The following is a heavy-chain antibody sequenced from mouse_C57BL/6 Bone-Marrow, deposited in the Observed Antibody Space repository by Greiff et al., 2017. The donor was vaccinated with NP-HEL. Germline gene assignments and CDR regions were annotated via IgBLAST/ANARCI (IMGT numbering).Heavy chain of an antibody. CDR2: INPNNGGT. Sequence: EVQLQQSGPELVKPGASVKISCKASGYTFTDYYMNWVKQSHGKSLEWIGDINPNNGGTSYNQKFKGKATLTVDKSSSTAYMELRSLTSEDSAVYYCARSFTIVPYYAMDYWGQGTSVTVSS. CDR1: GYTFTDYY. J-gene: IGHJ4*01. CDR3: ARSFTIVPYYAMDY. D-gene: IGHD2-12*01. V-gene: IGHV1-26*01.